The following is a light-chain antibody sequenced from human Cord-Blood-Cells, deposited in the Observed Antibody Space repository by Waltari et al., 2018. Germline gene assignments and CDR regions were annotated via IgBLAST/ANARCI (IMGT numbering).Light chain of an antibody. Sequence: DIQMTQSPSSLSASVGDRVTITCQASQDISNQLNWYQQKPGKAPKLLIYDASNLETGVPSRFSGSGSGTYFTFTISSLQPEDIATYYCQQYDNLPYTFGQGTKLEIK. CDR1: QDISNQ. J-gene: IGKJ2*01. CDR2: DAS. V-gene: IGKV1-33*01. CDR3: QQYDNLPYT.